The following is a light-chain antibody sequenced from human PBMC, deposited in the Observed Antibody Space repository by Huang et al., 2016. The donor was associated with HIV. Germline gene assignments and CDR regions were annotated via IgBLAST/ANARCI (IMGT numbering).Light chain of an antibody. CDR2: KAS. CDR1: ESISSW. CDR3: QQYNDYSPLT. V-gene: IGKV1-5*03. J-gene: IGKJ4*01. Sequence: DIQMTQSPSTLSASVGDRVTFTCRASESISSWLAWYQQKPGKAPKLLIYKASTLESGVPSRFSGSGSGTEFTLTISSLQPDDFATDYCQQYNDYSPLTFGGGTKVEIK.